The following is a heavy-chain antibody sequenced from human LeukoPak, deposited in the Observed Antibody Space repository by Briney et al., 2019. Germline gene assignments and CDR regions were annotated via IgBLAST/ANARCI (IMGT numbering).Heavy chain of an antibody. CDR1: GFPFNSYR. CDR3: ARDGRYSGYEVIDF. J-gene: IGHJ4*02. D-gene: IGHD5-12*01. CDR2: ISGSGEYI. Sequence: GGSLQFSCPGSGFPFNSYRMNWVHPAPRQGLDWLSCISGSGEYIYYADSVKGRFTISRDNTRNSVYLQMNSLRAEDTAVYYCARDGRYSGYEVIDFWGQGSLVTVSS. V-gene: IGHV3-21*01.